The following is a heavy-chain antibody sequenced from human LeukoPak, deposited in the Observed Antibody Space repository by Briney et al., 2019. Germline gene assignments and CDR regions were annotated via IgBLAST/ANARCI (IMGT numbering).Heavy chain of an antibody. CDR2: IYYSGST. V-gene: IGHV4-61*08. Sequence: SETLSLTCAVSGGSISSGGYSWSWIRQPPGKGLEWIGYIYYSGSTNYNPSLKSRVTISVDTSKNQFSLKLSSVTAADTAVYYCAGQYCSSTSCLYYYYYGMDVWGQGTTVTVSS. J-gene: IGHJ6*02. CDR3: AGQYCSSTSCLYYYYYGMDV. CDR1: GGSISSGGYS. D-gene: IGHD2-2*01.